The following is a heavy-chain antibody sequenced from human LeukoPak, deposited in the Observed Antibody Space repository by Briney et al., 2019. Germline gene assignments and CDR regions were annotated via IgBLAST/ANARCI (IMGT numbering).Heavy chain of an antibody. CDR1: GFTFSSYA. CDR3: ARDKLQVATVFDY. D-gene: IGHD5-12*01. J-gene: IGHJ4*02. Sequence: GGSLRLSCAASGFTFSSYAMTWVRHAPGKGLEWISLISGSGGSTSYADSVKGRFTISRDNARNSLYLQMNSLRAEDTAVYYCARDKLQVATVFDYWGQGTLVTVSS. CDR2: ISGSGGST. V-gene: IGHV3-23*01.